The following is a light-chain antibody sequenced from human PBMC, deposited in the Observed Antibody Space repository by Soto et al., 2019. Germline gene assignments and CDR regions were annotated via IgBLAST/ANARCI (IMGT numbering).Light chain of an antibody. CDR2: GPS. J-gene: IGKJ1*01. CDR1: QSVSNNF. V-gene: IGKV3-20*01. Sequence: EIVLTQSPGPLSLSPGERATLSCRASQSVSNNFLAWYQHRPGQAPRLLIYGPSTRATGIPDRFSGSGSGTDFSLTISRLEPEEFAVYYCHQYGSSPATFGQGTKVDIK. CDR3: HQYGSSPAT.